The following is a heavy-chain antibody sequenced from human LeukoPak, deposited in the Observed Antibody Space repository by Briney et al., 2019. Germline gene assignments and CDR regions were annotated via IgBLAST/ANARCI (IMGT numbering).Heavy chain of an antibody. J-gene: IGHJ4*02. CDR3: ARARWLRTYYFDY. CDR2: IYTSGST. V-gene: IGHV4-61*02. CDR1: GGSISSGSYY. Sequence: SQTLSLTCTVPGGSISSGSYYWSWIRQPAGKGLEWIGRIYTSGSTNYNPSLKSRVTISVDTSKNQFSLKLSSVTAADTAVYYCARARWLRTYYFDYWGQGTLVTVSS. D-gene: IGHD4-23*01.